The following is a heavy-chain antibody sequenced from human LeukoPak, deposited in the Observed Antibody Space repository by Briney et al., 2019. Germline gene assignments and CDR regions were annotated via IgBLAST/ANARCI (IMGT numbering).Heavy chain of an antibody. CDR1: GGSFSGYY. D-gene: IGHD2-15*01. CDR2: INHSGST. J-gene: IGHJ6*04. V-gene: IGHV4-34*01. Sequence: SETLSLTCAVYGGSFSGYYWSWIRQPPGKGLEWIGEINHSGSTNYNPSLKSRVTISVDTSKNQFSLKLSSVTAADTAVYYCARDPVVVAQEGYYYGMDVWGKGTTVTVSS. CDR3: ARDPVVVAQEGYYYGMDV.